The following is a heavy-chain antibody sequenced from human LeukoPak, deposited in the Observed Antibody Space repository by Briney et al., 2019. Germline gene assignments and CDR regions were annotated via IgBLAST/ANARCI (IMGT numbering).Heavy chain of an antibody. CDR3: ARARNALLWARPSPFDY. V-gene: IGHV4-34*01. J-gene: IGHJ4*02. CDR2: INHSGST. CDR1: GGSFSGYY. Sequence: SETLSLTCAVYGGSFSGYYWSCVRQPPGKGLEWIGEINHSGSTNYNPSLKSRVTISVDTSKNQFSLKLSSVTAADTAVYYCARARNALLWARPSPFDYWGQGTLVTVSS. D-gene: IGHD3-10*01.